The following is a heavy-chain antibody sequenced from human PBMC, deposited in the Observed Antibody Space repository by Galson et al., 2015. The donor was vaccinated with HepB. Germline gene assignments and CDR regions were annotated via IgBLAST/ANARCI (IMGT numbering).Heavy chain of an antibody. V-gene: IGHV3-23*01. CDR1: GFTFRSYG. Sequence: SLRLSCAASGFTFRSYGMSWVRQVPGKGPEWVSGVSDSGGTTSYADSVKGRFTISRDNSENTLYLQMNGLRAEDTALYYCAKAFGSGTYSVRYFDSWGQGTLVTVSS. J-gene: IGHJ4*02. CDR2: VSDSGGTT. CDR3: AKAFGSGTYSVRYFDS. D-gene: IGHD3-10*01.